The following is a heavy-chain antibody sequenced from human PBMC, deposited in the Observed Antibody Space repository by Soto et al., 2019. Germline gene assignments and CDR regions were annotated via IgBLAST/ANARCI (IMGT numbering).Heavy chain of an antibody. CDR2: INGDGSST. V-gene: IGHV3-74*01. CDR3: TRDAYYDFWSGYSGYYYYYLDV. Sequence: EVQLVESGGGLVQPGGSLRLSCAASGFTFSSYWMHWVRQAPGKGLVWVSRINGDGSSTSYADSVKGRFPISRDNAKNTLFLQMNSLSAEETAVYYCTRDAYYDFWSGYSGYYYYYLDVWGKGTTVTVSS. D-gene: IGHD3-3*01. J-gene: IGHJ6*03. CDR1: GFTFSSYW.